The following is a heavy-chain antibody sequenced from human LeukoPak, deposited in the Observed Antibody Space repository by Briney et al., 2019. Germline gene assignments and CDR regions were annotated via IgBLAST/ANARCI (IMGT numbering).Heavy chain of an antibody. Sequence: GGSLRLSCAASAFTFSGYEMNWVRQAPGKGLEWLSYISANSNTIYYADPVKGRFTISRDNAKNSLYLQMNSLRAEDTAVYYCARSDYWGRGTLVTVSS. CDR2: ISANSNTI. CDR3: ARSDY. V-gene: IGHV3-48*03. CDR1: AFTFSGYE. J-gene: IGHJ4*02.